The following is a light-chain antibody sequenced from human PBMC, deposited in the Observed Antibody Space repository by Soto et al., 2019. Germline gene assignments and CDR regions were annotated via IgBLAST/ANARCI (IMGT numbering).Light chain of an antibody. J-gene: IGKJ1*01. CDR1: QGISRY. V-gene: IGKV1-8*01. CDR3: QQYYSYPRT. CDR2: AAS. Sequence: AIRMTQSPSSFSASTGDGVTITCRASQGISRYLAWYQQKPGKAPKLLIYAASTLQSGVPSRFSGSGSGTDFTLTISCLQSEDFATYYCQQYYSYPRTFGQGTKVEIK.